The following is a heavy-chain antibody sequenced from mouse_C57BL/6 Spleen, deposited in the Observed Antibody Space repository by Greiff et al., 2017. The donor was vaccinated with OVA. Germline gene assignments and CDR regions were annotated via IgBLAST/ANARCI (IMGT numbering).Heavy chain of an antibody. CDR2: IYPGDGDT. CDR3: ARQGITTVVGYFDV. D-gene: IGHD1-1*01. J-gene: IGHJ1*03. Sequence: VQLVESGPELVKPGASVKISCKASGYAFSSSWMNWVKQRPGKGLEWIGRIYPGDGDTNYNGKFKGKATLTADKSSSTAYMQLSSLTSEDSAVYFCARQGITTVVGYFDVWGTGTTVTVSS. CDR1: GYAFSSSW. V-gene: IGHV1-82*01.